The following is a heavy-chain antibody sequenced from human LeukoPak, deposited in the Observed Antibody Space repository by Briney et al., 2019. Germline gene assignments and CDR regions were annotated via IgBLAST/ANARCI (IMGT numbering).Heavy chain of an antibody. CDR2: MNPNSGNT. Sequence: ASVKVSCKASGYTFTSYDNNWVRQATGQGLEWMGWMNPNSGNTGYAQKFQGRVTMTRNTSISTAYMELSSLRSEDTAVYYCARGPPYSSSWYTWVGYFDYWGQGTLVTVSS. D-gene: IGHD6-13*01. V-gene: IGHV1-8*01. CDR3: ARGPPYSSSWYTWVGYFDY. J-gene: IGHJ4*02. CDR1: GYTFTSYD.